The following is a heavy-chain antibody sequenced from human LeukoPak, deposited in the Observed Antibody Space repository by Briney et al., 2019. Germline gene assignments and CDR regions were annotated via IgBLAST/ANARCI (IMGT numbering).Heavy chain of an antibody. J-gene: IGHJ4*02. V-gene: IGHV3-30*02. Sequence: GGSLRLSCAASGFTFSSYEMNWVRQAPGKGLEWVAFIRYDGSNKYYADSVKGRFTISRDNSKNTLYLQMNSLRAEDTAVYYCAKEKGDGYNTYFDYWGQGTLVTVSS. CDR3: AKEKGDGYNTYFDY. CDR2: IRYDGSNK. CDR1: GFTFSSYE. D-gene: IGHD5-24*01.